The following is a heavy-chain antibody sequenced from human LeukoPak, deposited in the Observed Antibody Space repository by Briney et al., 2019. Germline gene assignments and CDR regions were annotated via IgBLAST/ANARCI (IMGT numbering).Heavy chain of an antibody. J-gene: IGHJ4*02. V-gene: IGHV3-30*18. CDR2: ISYDGSNK. CDR3: AKDRAAGSSLDY. CDR1: RFTFSSYG. Sequence: AGGFLRLSCAASRFTFSSYGMHWVRQAPGKGLEWVAVISYDGSNKYYADSVKGRFTISRDNSKNTLYLQMNSLRAEDTAVYYCAKDRAAGSSLDYWGQGTLVTVSS. D-gene: IGHD6-13*01.